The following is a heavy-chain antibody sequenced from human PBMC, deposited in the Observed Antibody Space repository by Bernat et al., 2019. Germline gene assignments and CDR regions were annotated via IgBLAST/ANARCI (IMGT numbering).Heavy chain of an antibody. CDR2: INSDGSST. Sequence: VQLVESGGGVVQPGRSLRLSCAASGFTFSSYWMHWVRQAPGKGLVWVSRINSDGSSTSYADSVKGRFTISRDNAKNTLYLQMNSLRAEDTAVYYCARDGDYYDSSGYYFTYAFDIWGQGTMVTVSS. D-gene: IGHD3-22*01. CDR1: GFTFSSYW. J-gene: IGHJ3*02. CDR3: ARDGDYYDSSGYYFTYAFDI. V-gene: IGHV3-74*01.